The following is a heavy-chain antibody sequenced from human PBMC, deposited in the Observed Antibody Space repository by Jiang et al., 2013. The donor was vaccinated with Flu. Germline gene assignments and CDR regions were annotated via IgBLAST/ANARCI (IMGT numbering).Heavy chain of an antibody. CDR3: ARALIVGATFDY. D-gene: IGHD1-26*01. Sequence: GYSFSSHGISWVRQAPGQGLEWMGWISAYNGNTNYAQKLQGRVTMTTDTSTSTAYMELRSLRSDDTAVYYCARALIVGATFDYWGQGTLVTVSS. CDR2: ISAYNGNT. V-gene: IGHV1-18*01. J-gene: IGHJ4*02. CDR1: GYSFSSHG.